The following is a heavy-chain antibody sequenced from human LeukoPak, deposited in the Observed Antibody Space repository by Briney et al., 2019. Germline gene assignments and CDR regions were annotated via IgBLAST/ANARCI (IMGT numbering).Heavy chain of an antibody. V-gene: IGHV1-2*02. D-gene: IGHD3-9*01. CDR3: ARDRSHYFDL. CDR1: GYMFTAYK. J-gene: IGHJ4*02. CDR2: INPKSGDT. Sequence: GASVKVSCKASGYMFTAYKIHWVRQAPGQGLEWMGWINPKSGDTNYVYKFHGRITMTRDTSITTTYLELSSLTSDDTAVYFCARDRSHYFDLWGRGTLVTVSS.